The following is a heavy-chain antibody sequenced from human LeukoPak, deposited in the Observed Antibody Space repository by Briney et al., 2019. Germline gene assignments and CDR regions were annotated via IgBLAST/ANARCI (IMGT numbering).Heavy chain of an antibody. CDR3: ARASCISASCFYGMDV. Sequence: PGGSLRLSCAASGFTFSSYGMHWVRQAPGKGLEWVAVIWYDGSNKYYADSVKGRFTISRDNSKNTLYLQMNSLRAEDTAVYYCARASCISASCFYGMDVWGQGTTVTVSS. V-gene: IGHV3-33*01. D-gene: IGHD2-2*01. CDR1: GFTFSSYG. J-gene: IGHJ6*02. CDR2: IWYDGSNK.